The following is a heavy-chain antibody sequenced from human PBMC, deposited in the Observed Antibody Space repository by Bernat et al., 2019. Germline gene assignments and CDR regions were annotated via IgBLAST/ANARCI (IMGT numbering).Heavy chain of an antibody. D-gene: IGHD3-22*01. CDR1: GYTFTSYY. Sequence: QVQLVQSGAEVKKPGASVKVSCKASGYTFTSYYMHWVRQAPGQGLEWMGIINPSGGSTSYAQKFQGRVTMTRDTSTSTVYMELRSLRSEDTAVYYCARSFYDSSGYYYYYYYYGIDVWGQGTTVTVSS. V-gene: IGHV1-46*01. CDR3: ARSFYDSSGYYYYYYYYGIDV. J-gene: IGHJ6*02. CDR2: INPSGGST.